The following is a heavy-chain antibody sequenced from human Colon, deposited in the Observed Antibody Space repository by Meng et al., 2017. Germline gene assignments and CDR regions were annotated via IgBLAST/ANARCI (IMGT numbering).Heavy chain of an antibody. J-gene: IGHJ1*01. CDR1: GASISSYY. D-gene: IGHD1-7*01. CDR3: ARSAGTWHPFSH. V-gene: IGHV4-59*01. CDR2: ISSSGNT. Sequence: QVQLQESGPRLVKPSETLSLTCTVSGASISSYYWSWIRQSPGKGLEWIGFISSSGNTKYNPSLKSRVTLSMATSKNQFSLELNSVTAADTAVYYCARSAGTWHPFSHWGQGTLVTVSS.